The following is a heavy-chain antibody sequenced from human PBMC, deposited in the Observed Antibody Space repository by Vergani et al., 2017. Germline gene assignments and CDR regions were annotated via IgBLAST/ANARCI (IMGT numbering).Heavy chain of an antibody. Sequence: QVQLQESGPGLVKPSETLSLTCTVSGGSVSSGSYYWSWLRQPAGKGLEWIGYIYYSGSTNYNPSLKSRVTISVDTSKNLFSLKLSSVTGAATAVYYCASEGRFLEWPYPPNWFDPWGQGTLVTVSS. J-gene: IGHJ5*02. V-gene: IGHV4-61*10. D-gene: IGHD3-3*01. CDR1: GGSVSSGSYY. CDR2: IYYSGST. CDR3: ASEGRFLEWPYPPNWFDP.